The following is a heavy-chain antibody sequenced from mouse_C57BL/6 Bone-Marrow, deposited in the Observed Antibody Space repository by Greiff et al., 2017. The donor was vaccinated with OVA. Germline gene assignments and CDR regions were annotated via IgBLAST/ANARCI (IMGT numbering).Heavy chain of an antibody. CDR3: TTSYYSNYDAMDY. V-gene: IGHV1-15*01. CDR1: GYTFTDYE. D-gene: IGHD2-5*01. CDR2: IDPETGGT. J-gene: IGHJ4*01. Sequence: QVQLQQSGAELVRPGASVTLSCKASGYTFTDYEMHWVKQTPVHGLEWIGAIDPETGGTAYNQKFKGKAILTADKSSSTAYMELRSLTSEDSAVYYCTTSYYSNYDAMDYWGQGTSVTVSS.